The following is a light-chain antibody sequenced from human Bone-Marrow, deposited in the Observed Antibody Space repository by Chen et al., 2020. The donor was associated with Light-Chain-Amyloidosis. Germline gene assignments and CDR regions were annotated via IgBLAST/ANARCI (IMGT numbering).Light chain of an antibody. V-gene: IGKV1-13*02. Sequence: AIQLTQSPSSLSASVGDRVTITCRASQGVSDSLAWYQQKPGKAPKVLISDVSSLETGVPSRFSGSGSGTYFTLTISSLQPEDFATYYCQQFNVFLITFGQGTRLEIK. CDR3: QQFNVFLIT. CDR2: DVS. CDR1: QGVSDS. J-gene: IGKJ5*01.